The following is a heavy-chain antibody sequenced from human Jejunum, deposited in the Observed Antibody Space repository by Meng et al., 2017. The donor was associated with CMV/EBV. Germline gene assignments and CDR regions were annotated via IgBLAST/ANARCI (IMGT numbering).Heavy chain of an antibody. V-gene: IGHV1-2*02. J-gene: IGHJ4*02. D-gene: IGHD2-8*01. CDR3: ARLGYCTNGVCYWGGYYFDS. CDR1: FTDSY. Sequence: FTDSYMQWVRQAPGQGLEWMGWIHPNSGGTTYAHKFQGRVTMTRDTSISTGYMELSSLRSDDTAVYYCARLGYCTNGVCYWGGYYFDSWGQGTLVTVSS. CDR2: IHPNSGGT.